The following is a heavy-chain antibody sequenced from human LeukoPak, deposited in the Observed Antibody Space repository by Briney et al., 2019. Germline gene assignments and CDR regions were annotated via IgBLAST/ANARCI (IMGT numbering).Heavy chain of an antibody. D-gene: IGHD6-13*01. V-gene: IGHV3-23*01. CDR3: AKGSIAAAGTNWFDP. CDR2: ISGSGGST. J-gene: IGHJ5*02. CDR1: GFTFSSYA. Sequence: GGPLRLSCAASGFTFSSYAVSWVRQAPGKGLEWVSAISGSGGSTYYADSVKGRFTISRDNYKNTLYLQMNSLRAEDTAVYYCAKGSIAAAGTNWFDPWGQGTLVTVSS.